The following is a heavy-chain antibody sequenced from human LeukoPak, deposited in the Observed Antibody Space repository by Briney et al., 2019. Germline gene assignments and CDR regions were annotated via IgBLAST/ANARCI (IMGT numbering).Heavy chain of an antibody. Sequence: VASVKVSCKPSGGTFTSYDFRCVRRAPGQGLEWMGRIIPLIGVTDSAQKFRDRVTITADKSTSTAYMELSSLRSEDTAVYYCATYNIDNYDTCDGMDVWGQGTSVTVSS. CDR2: IIPLIGVT. V-gene: IGHV1-69*04. J-gene: IGHJ6*02. D-gene: IGHD3-22*01. CDR1: GGTFTSYD. CDR3: ATYNIDNYDTCDGMDV.